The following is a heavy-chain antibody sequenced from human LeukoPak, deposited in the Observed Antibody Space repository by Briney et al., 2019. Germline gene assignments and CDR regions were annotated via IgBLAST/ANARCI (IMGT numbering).Heavy chain of an antibody. CDR3: VSPSYGSGSYELDY. V-gene: IGHV3-64D*06. CDR2: ISSNGGST. D-gene: IGHD3-10*01. J-gene: IGHJ4*02. Sequence: GGSLRLSCSASGFTFSNYAMHWVRQAPGKGLEYASSISSNGGSTYYADSVKGRFTISRDNSKNTLYPQMSSLRAEDTAVYYCVSPSYGSGSYELDYWGQGTLVTVSS. CDR1: GFTFSNYA.